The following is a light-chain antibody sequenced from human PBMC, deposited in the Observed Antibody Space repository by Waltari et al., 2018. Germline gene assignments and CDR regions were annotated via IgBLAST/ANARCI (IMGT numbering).Light chain of an antibody. CDR2: YDS. J-gene: IGLJ2*01. CDR1: NIGNRG. V-gene: IGLV3-21*04. Sequence: SYILTQPPSLSVAPGKTATISCGGQNIGNRGVHWYQQKPGQAPVLLIFYDSDRPSGIPERCSGSKSENTATVTISRVDAGDEADDYCQVWDSATGHVVFGGGTKLSVL. CDR3: QVWDSATGHVV.